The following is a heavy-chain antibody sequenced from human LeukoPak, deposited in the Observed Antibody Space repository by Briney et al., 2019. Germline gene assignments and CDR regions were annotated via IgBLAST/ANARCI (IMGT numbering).Heavy chain of an antibody. V-gene: IGHV4-30-4*08. CDR3: ARVLLWFGEPALDY. CDR1: GGSISSGDYY. CDR2: IYYSGST. J-gene: IGHJ4*02. D-gene: IGHD3-10*01. Sequence: PSETLSLTCTVSGGSISSGDYYWSWIRQPPGKGLEWIGYIYYSGSTYYNPSLKSRVTISVDTSKNQFSLKLSSVTAADTAVYYCARVLLWFGEPALDYWGQGTLVTVSS.